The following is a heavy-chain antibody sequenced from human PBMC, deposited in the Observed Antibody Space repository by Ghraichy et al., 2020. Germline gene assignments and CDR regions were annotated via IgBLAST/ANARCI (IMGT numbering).Heavy chain of an antibody. V-gene: IGHV1-69*05. J-gene: IGHJ3*02. Sequence: SVKVSCKASGGTFSSYAISWVRQAPGQGLEWMGGIIPIFGTANYAQKFQGRVTITRNTSISTAYMELSSLRSEDTAVYYCARGRTYYDFWSGYYLGAFDIWGQGTMVTVSS. D-gene: IGHD3-3*01. CDR1: GGTFSSYA. CDR3: ARGRTYYDFWSGYYLGAFDI. CDR2: IIPIFGTA.